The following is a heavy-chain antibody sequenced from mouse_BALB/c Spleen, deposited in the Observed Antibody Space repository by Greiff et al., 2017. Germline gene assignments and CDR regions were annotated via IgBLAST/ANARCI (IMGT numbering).Heavy chain of an antibody. CDR2: ISSGGSYT. Sequence: EVKLMESGGGLVKPGGSLKLSCAASGFTFSSYGMSWVRQTPDKRLEWVATISSGGSYTYYPDSVKGRLTISRDNAKNTLYLQMSSLKSEDTAMYYCARDYGSSYGAMDYWGQGTSVTVSS. D-gene: IGHD1-1*01. V-gene: IGHV5-6*03. CDR1: GFTFSSYG. CDR3: ARDYGSSYGAMDY. J-gene: IGHJ4*01.